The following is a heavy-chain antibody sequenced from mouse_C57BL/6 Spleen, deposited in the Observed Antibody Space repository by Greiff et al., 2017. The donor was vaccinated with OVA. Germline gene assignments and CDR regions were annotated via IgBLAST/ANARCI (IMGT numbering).Heavy chain of an antibody. CDR2: ISSGSSTI. D-gene: IGHD2-5*01. CDR1: GFTFSDYG. CDR3: AKGDSNYGEYYAMDY. J-gene: IGHJ4*01. Sequence: EVNVVESGGGLVKPGGSLKLSCAASGFTFSDYGMHWVRQAPEKGLEWVAYISSGSSTISYADTVKGRFTISRDNAKNTLFLQMPSLRSEDTAMYYCAKGDSNYGEYYAMDYWGQGTSVTVSS. V-gene: IGHV5-17*01.